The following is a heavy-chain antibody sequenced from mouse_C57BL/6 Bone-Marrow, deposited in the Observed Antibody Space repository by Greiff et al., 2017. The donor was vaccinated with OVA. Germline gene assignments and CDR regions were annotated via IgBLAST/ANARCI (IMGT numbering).Heavy chain of an antibody. CDR1: GFTFTDYY. CDR2: IRNKANGYTT. Sequence: EVQGVESGGGLVQPGGSLSLSCAASGFTFTDYYMSWVRQPPGKALEWLGFIRNKANGYTTEYSASVKGRFTISRDNSQSILYLQMNALRAEDSATYYCARSHYYGSSAYWYFDVWGTGTTVTVSS. CDR3: ARSHYYGSSAYWYFDV. V-gene: IGHV7-3*01. D-gene: IGHD1-1*01. J-gene: IGHJ1*03.